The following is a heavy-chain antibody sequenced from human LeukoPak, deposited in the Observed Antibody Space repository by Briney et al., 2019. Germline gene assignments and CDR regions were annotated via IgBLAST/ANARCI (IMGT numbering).Heavy chain of an antibody. V-gene: IGHV4-39*07. CDR3: ASLRVGSSFAYQYYIDV. CDR1: GGSISSSSYY. CDR2: INHSGST. D-gene: IGHD6-13*01. Sequence: PSETLSLTCTVSGGSISSSSYYWGWIRQPPGKGLEWIGEINHSGSTNYNPSLKSRVTISVDTSKNQFSLKLSSVTAADTAVYYCASLRVGSSFAYQYYIDVWGKGTTVTVSS. J-gene: IGHJ6*03.